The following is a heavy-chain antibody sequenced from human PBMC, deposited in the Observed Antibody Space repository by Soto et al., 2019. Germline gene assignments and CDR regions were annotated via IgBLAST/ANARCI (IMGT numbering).Heavy chain of an antibody. CDR1: GFTFSSYS. D-gene: IGHD5-12*01. J-gene: IGHJ4*02. CDR2: ISSSSSYI. V-gene: IGHV3-21*01. Sequence: GESLKISCAASGFTFSSYSMNWVRQAPGKGLEWVSSISSSSSYIYYADSVKGRFTISRDNAKNSLYLQMNSLRAEDTAVYYCAREMATISDYWGQGTLVTVSS. CDR3: AREMATISDY.